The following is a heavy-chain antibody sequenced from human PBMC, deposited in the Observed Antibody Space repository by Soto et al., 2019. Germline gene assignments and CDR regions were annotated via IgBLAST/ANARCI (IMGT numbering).Heavy chain of an antibody. J-gene: IGHJ3*02. V-gene: IGHV3-11*05. CDR3: AIVLAFGSGGTCYSNNYFDS. D-gene: IGHD2-15*01. CDR1: GFTFSDYY. CDR2: ISSNSSFT. Sequence: GGALRISCAAPGFTFSDYYMSWIRPAPGKGVGGVSYISSNSSFTNYANSVKGRFTISRDNAKNSLYLQINTLRAAVKAVYLWAIVLAFGSGGTCYSNNYFDSGGKGT.